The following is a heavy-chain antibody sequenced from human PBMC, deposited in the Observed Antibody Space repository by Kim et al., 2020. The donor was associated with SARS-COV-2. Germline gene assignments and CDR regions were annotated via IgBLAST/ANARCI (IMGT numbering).Heavy chain of an antibody. CDR3: TTAGNFRFDS. J-gene: IGHJ5*01. V-gene: IGHV3-74*01. D-gene: IGHD1-7*01. Sequence: YADSVKGRFTISDDNAKNTHFLQMHSLRVEDTAVYYCTTAGNFRFDSWGQGTLVTVSS.